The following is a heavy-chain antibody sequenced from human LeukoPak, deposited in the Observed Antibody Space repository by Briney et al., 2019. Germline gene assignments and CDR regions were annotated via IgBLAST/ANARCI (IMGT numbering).Heavy chain of an antibody. J-gene: IGHJ4*02. CDR1: GGSITNSGYS. CDR3: ARARGRWNQFDY. D-gene: IGHD1-14*01. CDR2: IYHSGST. V-gene: IGHV4-30-2*01. Sequence: PSQTLSLTCAVSGGSITNSGYSWSWIRQPPGKGLEWIGYIYHSGSTFHNPSLKSRVTISVDTSKKQFSLKLTSVTAADTAVYYCARARGRWNQFDYWGQGALVTVSS.